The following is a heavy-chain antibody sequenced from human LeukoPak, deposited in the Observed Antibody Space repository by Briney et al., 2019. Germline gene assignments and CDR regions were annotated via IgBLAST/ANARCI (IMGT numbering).Heavy chain of an antibody. CDR1: GFTFSSYG. CDR3: AKDLIHQLPSCYYYYGMDV. V-gene: IGHV3-30*18. D-gene: IGHD2-2*01. J-gene: IGHJ6*02. Sequence: GGSLRLSCAASGFTFSSYGMHWVRQAPGKGLEWVAVISYDGSNKYYADSVKGRFTISRDNSKNTLYLQMNNLRAEDTAVYYCAKDLIHQLPSCYYYYGMDVWGQGTTVTVSS. CDR2: ISYDGSNK.